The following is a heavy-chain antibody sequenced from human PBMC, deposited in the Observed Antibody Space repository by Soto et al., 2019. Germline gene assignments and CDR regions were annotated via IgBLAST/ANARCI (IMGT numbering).Heavy chain of an antibody. CDR1: GGTFSSYA. Sequence: ASVKVSCKASGGTFSSYAISWVRQAPGQGLEWMGGIIPIFGTANYAQKFQGRVTITADESTSTAYMELSSLRSEDTAVYYCARAVRRYCSGGSCYDYWGQGTLVTVSS. CDR2: IIPIFGTA. J-gene: IGHJ4*02. D-gene: IGHD2-15*01. CDR3: ARAVRRYCSGGSCYDY. V-gene: IGHV1-69*13.